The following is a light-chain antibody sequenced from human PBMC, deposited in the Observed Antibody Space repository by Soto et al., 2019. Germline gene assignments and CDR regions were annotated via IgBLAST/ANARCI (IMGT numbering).Light chain of an antibody. Sequence: QSVLTQPASVSGSPGQSITISCTGTSHDIGNGYDSVSWYQQHPGKAPKLIIYDVVNRPSGVSSRFSGSKSGNTASLTISGLQAEDEADYYCCLYVGGRTYVFGAGTKVTVL. CDR3: CLYVGGRTYV. J-gene: IGLJ1*01. V-gene: IGLV2-14*03. CDR2: DVV. CDR1: SHDIGNGYDS.